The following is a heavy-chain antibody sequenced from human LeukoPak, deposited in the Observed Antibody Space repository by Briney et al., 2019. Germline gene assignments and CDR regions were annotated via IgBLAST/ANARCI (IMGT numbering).Heavy chain of an antibody. V-gene: IGHV3-13*01. J-gene: IGHJ4*02. CDR3: VREARGYHYTYFDY. D-gene: IGHD5-18*01. CDR2: VSAGHYA. Sequence: SGGSLRLSCTASGFTLGGHDMHWVRQTTGDGLGWVAAVSAGHYAFYAGSVKGRFTVSREDAKNSLCLQMNSLRAGDTAVYYCVREARGYHYTYFDYWGQGSLVTVSS. CDR1: GFTLGGHD.